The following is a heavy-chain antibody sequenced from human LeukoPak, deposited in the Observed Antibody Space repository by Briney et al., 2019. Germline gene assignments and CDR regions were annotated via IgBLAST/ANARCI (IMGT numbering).Heavy chain of an antibody. CDR1: GFTFGDYA. CDR3: TRDWARIAAAGTAAFDV. D-gene: IGHD6-13*01. CDR2: IRSKAFGGTT. Sequence: PGGSLRLSCTASGFTFGDYAMSWVRQAPEKGLEWVGFIRSKAFGGTTEYAASVKGRFTISRDDSKSIAYLQMNSLKTEDTAVYYCTRDWARIAAAGTAAFDVWGQGTMVTVSS. V-gene: IGHV3-49*04. J-gene: IGHJ3*01.